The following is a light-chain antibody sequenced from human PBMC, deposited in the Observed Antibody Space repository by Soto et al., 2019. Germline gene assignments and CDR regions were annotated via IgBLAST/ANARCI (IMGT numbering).Light chain of an antibody. J-gene: IGKJ1*01. CDR3: QQYGGSPGT. CDR1: QSVGSSY. V-gene: IGKV3-20*01. CDR2: GAS. Sequence: ESVLTQSPGTLSLSRGERATLSCRASQSVGSSYLAWYQQKPGQAPRLLIFGASNRAAGIPDRVSGSGSGTDFTLTINRLEPEDFAVYYCQQYGGSPGTFGQGTKVEIK.